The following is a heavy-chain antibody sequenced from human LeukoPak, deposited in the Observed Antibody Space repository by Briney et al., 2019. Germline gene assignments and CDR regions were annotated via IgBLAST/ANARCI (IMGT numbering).Heavy chain of an antibody. J-gene: IGHJ4*02. CDR2: IYYSGST. CDR3: ARGGDYSSSWFDY. Sequence: PSETLSLTCTLSGGSITSYYWSWIRQPPGKGLEWIGYIYYSGSTNYNPSLKSRVTISVDTSKNQFSLKLSSVTAADTAVYYCARGGDYSSSWFDYWGQGTLVTVSS. CDR1: GGSITSYY. V-gene: IGHV4-59*01. D-gene: IGHD6-13*01.